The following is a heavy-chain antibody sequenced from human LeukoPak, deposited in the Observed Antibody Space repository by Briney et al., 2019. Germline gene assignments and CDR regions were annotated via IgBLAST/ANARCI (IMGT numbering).Heavy chain of an antibody. CDR3: AFSYDSSGYQGPDAFDI. Sequence: PSETLSLTCAVYGGSFSGYYWSWIRQPPGKGPEWIGEINHSGSTNYNPSLKSRVTISVDTSKNQFSLKLSSVTAADTAVYYCAFSYDSSGYQGPDAFDIWGQGTMVTVSS. CDR1: GGSFSGYY. J-gene: IGHJ3*02. CDR2: INHSGST. D-gene: IGHD3-22*01. V-gene: IGHV4-34*01.